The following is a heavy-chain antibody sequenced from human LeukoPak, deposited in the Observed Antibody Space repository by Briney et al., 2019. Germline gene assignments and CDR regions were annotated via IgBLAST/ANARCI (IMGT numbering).Heavy chain of an antibody. D-gene: IGHD2-15*01. CDR2: ISYDGSNK. CDR3: ARDPSLAVVDY. Sequence: SGGSLRLSCAASGFTFSSYAMSWVRQAPGKGLEWVAVISYDGSNKYYADSVKGRFTISRDNSKNTLYLQMNSLRAEDTAVYYCARDPSLAVVDYWGQGTLVTVSS. CDR1: GFTFSSYA. J-gene: IGHJ4*02. V-gene: IGHV3-30-3*01.